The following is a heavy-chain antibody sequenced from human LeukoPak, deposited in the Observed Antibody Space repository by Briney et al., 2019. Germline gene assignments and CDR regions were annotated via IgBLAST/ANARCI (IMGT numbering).Heavy chain of an antibody. D-gene: IGHD6-6*01. CDR3: ARTYSSFFSFDY. J-gene: IGHJ4*02. V-gene: IGHV3-33*01. CDR2: IWYDGSNK. Sequence: GGSLRLSCAASGFTFSSYGMHWVRQAPGKGLEWVAVIWYDGSNKHYADSVKGRFTISRDNSKNTLYLQMNSLRAEDTAVYYCARTYSSFFSFDYWGQGTLVTVSS. CDR1: GFTFSSYG.